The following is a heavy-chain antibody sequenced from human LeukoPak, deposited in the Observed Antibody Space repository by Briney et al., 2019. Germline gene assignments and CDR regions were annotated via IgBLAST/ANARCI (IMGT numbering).Heavy chain of an antibody. Sequence: PGGSLRLSCAASGFTFSSYAMSWVRQAPGKGLEWVSAISGSGGSTYYADSVKGRFTISRDNSKNTLYLQMNGLRAEDTAVYYCAKEVYSSSWYGIDYWGQGTLVTVSS. V-gene: IGHV3-23*01. CDR1: GFTFSSYA. D-gene: IGHD6-13*01. CDR2: ISGSGGST. CDR3: AKEVYSSSWYGIDY. J-gene: IGHJ4*02.